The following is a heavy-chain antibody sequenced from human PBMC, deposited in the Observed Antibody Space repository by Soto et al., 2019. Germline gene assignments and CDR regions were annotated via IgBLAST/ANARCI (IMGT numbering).Heavy chain of an antibody. D-gene: IGHD2-15*01. CDR3: AREVVVAATMAFDI. J-gene: IGHJ3*02. CDR1: GGTFSSYT. V-gene: IGHV1-69*04. Sequence: ASVKVSCKASGGTFSSYTISWVRQAPGQGLEWMGRIIPILGIANYAQKFQGRVTITADKSTSTAYMELSSLRSGDTAVYYCAREVVVAATMAFDIWGQGTMVTVSS. CDR2: IIPILGIA.